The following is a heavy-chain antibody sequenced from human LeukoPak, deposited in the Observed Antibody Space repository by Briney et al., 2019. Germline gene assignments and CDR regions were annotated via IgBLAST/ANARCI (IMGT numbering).Heavy chain of an antibody. CDR1: GYTFTGYY. D-gene: IGHD2-2*01. Sequence: GASVKGSCKASGYTFTGYYMHWVRQAPGQGLEWMGWINPNSGGTNYAQKFQGRVTMTRDTSISTAYMELSRLRSDDTAVYYCAREDIVVVPAAMLGYYYYGMDVWGQGTTVTVSS. J-gene: IGHJ6*02. CDR3: AREDIVVVPAAMLGYYYYGMDV. CDR2: INPNSGGT. V-gene: IGHV1-2*02.